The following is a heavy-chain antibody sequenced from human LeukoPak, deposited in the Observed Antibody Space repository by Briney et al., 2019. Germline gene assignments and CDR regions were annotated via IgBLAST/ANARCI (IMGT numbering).Heavy chain of an antibody. D-gene: IGHD6-13*01. V-gene: IGHV4-59*01. Sequence: PSETLSLTCSVSGGSIGSYYWSWIRQPPGKGLEWIGHLSNSGSTNYNPSLKSRVTISVDTPKNQFSLKLNSVTAADTAVYYCARATETFSWFLQHWGQGTLVTVSS. J-gene: IGHJ1*01. CDR3: ARATETFSWFLQH. CDR1: GGSIGSYY. CDR2: LSNSGST.